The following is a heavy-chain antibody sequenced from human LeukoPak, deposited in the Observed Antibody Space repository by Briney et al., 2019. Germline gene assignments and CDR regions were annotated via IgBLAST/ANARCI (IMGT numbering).Heavy chain of an antibody. J-gene: IGHJ4*02. CDR3: ARLAVPAADYYFDY. CDR2: IYYSGST. D-gene: IGHD2-2*01. V-gene: IGHV4-39*01. CDR1: GGSISSSSYY. Sequence: SETLSLTCTVSGGSISSSSYYWGWIRQPPGKGLEWIGSIYYSGSTYYNQSLKSRVTISVDTSKNQFSLKLSSVTAADTAVYYCARLAVPAADYYFDYWGQGTLVTVSS.